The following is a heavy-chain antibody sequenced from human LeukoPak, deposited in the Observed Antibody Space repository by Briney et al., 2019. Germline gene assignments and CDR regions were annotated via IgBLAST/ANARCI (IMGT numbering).Heavy chain of an antibody. CDR1: GFTFSDYW. J-gene: IGHJ4*02. Sequence: GGSLRLSCAASGFTFSDYWMSWIRQAPGKGLEWVANIKPDGSEIYYVDSVKGRFTISRDNAENSLFLQMNSLRVEDTAVYYCAREWQGGIAAAGTRIEGDYWGQGTLVAVSS. CDR2: IKPDGSEI. CDR3: AREWQGGIAAAGTRIEGDY. D-gene: IGHD6-13*01. V-gene: IGHV3-7*01.